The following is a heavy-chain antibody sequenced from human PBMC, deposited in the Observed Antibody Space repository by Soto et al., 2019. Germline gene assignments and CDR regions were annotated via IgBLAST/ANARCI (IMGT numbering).Heavy chain of an antibody. CDR2: IYYSGST. CDR1: GGSISSYY. J-gene: IGHJ6*03. CDR3: ASLMGKGSYYYYMDV. D-gene: IGHD1-26*01. Sequence: SETLSLTCTVSGGSISSYYWSWIRQPPGKGLEWIGYIYYSGSTNYNPSLKSRVTISVDTSKNQFSLKLSSVTAADTAVYYCASLMGKGSYYYYMDVWGKGTTVTVSS. V-gene: IGHV4-59*01.